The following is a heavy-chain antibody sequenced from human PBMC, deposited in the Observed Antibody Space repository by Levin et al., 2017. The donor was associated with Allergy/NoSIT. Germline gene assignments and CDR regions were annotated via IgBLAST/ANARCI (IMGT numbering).Heavy chain of an antibody. CDR2: INPNSGGT. Sequence: GASVKVSCKASGYTFTGYYMHWVRQAPGQGLEWMGWINPNSGGTNYAQKFQGRVTMTRDTSISTAYMELSRLRSDDTAVYYCARDISPGPDGSYLSYWGQGTLVTVSS. V-gene: IGHV1-2*02. D-gene: IGHD1-26*01. CDR3: ARDISPGPDGSYLSY. J-gene: IGHJ4*02. CDR1: GYTFTGYY.